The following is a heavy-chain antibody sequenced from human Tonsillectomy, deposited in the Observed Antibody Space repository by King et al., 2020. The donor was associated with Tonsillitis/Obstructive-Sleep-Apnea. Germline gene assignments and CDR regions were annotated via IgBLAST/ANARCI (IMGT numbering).Heavy chain of an antibody. J-gene: IGHJ4*02. CDR3: ARGPRVAVAGSFDY. CDR1: GYTFTSYA. D-gene: IGHD6-19*01. CDR2: INTNTGNP. V-gene: IGHV7-4-1*02. Sequence: EQLVQSGSELKKPGASVKVSCKASGYTFTSYAMNWVRQAPGQGLEWMGWINTNTGNPTYAQGFTGRFVFSLDTSVSTAYLQINGLKAEDTALYYCARGPRVAVAGSFDYWGQGTLVTVSS.